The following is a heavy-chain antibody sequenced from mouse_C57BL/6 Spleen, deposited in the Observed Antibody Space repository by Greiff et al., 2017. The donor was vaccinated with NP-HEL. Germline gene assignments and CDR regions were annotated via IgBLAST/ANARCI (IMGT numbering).Heavy chain of an antibody. CDR2: IYPGDGDT. CDR3: ARMGDSSGYVDY. D-gene: IGHD3-2*02. Sequence: VQLQQSGAELVKPGASVKISCKASGYAFSSYWMNWVKQRPGKGLEWIGQIYPGDGDTNYNEKFKGKATLTADKSSSTAYMQLSSLTTEDSAVDFCARMGDSSGYVDYWGQGTTLTVSS. V-gene: IGHV1-80*01. J-gene: IGHJ2*01. CDR1: GYAFSSYW.